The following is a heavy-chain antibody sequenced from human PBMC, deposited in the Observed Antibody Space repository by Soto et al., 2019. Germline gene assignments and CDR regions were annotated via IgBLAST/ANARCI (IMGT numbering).Heavy chain of an antibody. CDR3: AKAYYDILTGYPSEWFDT. Sequence: GGSLRLSCAASGFTFSSYAMSWVRQAPGKGLEWVSAISGSGGSTYYADSVKGRFTISRDNSKNTLYLQMNSLRAEDTAVYYCAKAYYDILTGYPSEWFDTWGQGTLVTVSS. CDR2: ISGSGGST. J-gene: IGHJ5*02. D-gene: IGHD3-9*01. CDR1: GFTFSSYA. V-gene: IGHV3-23*01.